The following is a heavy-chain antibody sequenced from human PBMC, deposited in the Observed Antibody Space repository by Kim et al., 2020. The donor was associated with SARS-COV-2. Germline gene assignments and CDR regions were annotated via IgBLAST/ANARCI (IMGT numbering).Heavy chain of an antibody. J-gene: IGHJ4*02. Sequence: GGSLRLSCAASGFTFSDYALHWVRQAPGKGLEWVSGIDWKSGHIAYADSVKGRFTISRDNAKNSLYLHMNSLRPEDTGFYYCAKDIRGESSWVDDWGQGTLVTVSS. CDR1: GFTFSDYA. D-gene: IGHD6-13*01. CDR3: AKDIRGESSWVDD. CDR2: IDWKSGHI. V-gene: IGHV3-9*01.